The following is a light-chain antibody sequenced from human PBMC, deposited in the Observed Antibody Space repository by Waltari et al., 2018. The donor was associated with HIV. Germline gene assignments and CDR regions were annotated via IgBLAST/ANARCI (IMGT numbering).Light chain of an antibody. CDR2: GNN. V-gene: IGLV1-40*01. CDR3: QSFDNSLNGSWV. CDR1: SSNIGAGYD. Sequence: SVLTQPPSVSGAPGPRVTISCTGTSSNIGAGYDAHWYQQLPGTAPKLLIYGNNNRPSGVPDRFSGSKSGTSASLAAAGLQAEDEAHYFCQSFDNSLNGSWVFGGGTKLTVL. J-gene: IGLJ3*02.